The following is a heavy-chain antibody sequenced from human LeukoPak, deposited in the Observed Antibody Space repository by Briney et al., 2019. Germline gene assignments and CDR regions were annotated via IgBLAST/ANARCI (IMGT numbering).Heavy chain of an antibody. V-gene: IGHV1-18*01. Sequence: ASVKVSCKASGYTFTSYGISWVRQAPGQGLEWMGWISAYNGNANYAQKFQGRVTMTEDTSTDTAYMELSSLRSEDTAVYYCATDRGAVTDAFDIWGQGTMVTVSS. CDR2: ISAYNGNA. D-gene: IGHD5-18*01. CDR3: ATDRGAVTDAFDI. CDR1: GYTFTSYG. J-gene: IGHJ3*02.